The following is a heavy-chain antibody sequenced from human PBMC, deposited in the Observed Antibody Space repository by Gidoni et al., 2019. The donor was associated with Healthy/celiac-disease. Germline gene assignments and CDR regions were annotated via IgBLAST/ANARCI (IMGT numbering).Heavy chain of an antibody. CDR3: ARTGGSSEDYGMDV. CDR1: GLTFSSYG. D-gene: IGHD6-19*01. J-gene: IGHJ6*02. CDR2: IWYDGSNK. V-gene: IGHV3-33*01. Sequence: QVQPVESGGGVVQPGRSLRLSCAASGLTFSSYGMHWVRQAPGKGLAWVAVIWYDGSNKYYADSVKGRFTISRDNSKNTLYLQMNSLRAEDTAVYYCARTGGSSEDYGMDVWGQGTTVTVSS.